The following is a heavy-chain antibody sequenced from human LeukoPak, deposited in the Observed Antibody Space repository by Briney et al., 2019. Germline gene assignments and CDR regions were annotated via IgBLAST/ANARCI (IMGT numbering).Heavy chain of an antibody. J-gene: IGHJ4*02. D-gene: IGHD3-22*01. CDR1: GFTFSDYY. CDR2: ISSSGSTI. CDR3: ARDAHHYDSRPPDY. V-gene: IGHV3-11*01. Sequence: GGSLRLSCAASGFTFSDYYMSWIRQAPGKGLEWVSYISSSGSTIYYADSVKGRFTISRDNAKNSLYLQMNSLRAEDTAVYYCARDAHHYDSRPPDYWGQGTLVTVSS.